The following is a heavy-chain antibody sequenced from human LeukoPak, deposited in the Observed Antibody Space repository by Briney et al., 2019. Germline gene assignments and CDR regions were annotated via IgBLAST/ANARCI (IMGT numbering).Heavy chain of an antibody. J-gene: IGHJ1*01. CDR1: GFTFANYL. CDR2: IKQDGSEK. CDR3: TRDGSGWSQH. D-gene: IGHD6-19*01. V-gene: IGHV3-7*01. Sequence: GGSLRLSCAAYGFTFANYLMSWVRQAPGKGLEWVANIKQDGSEKYYVDSVKGRFTISRDNAKNSLYLQMNSLRAEDTAVYYCTRDGSGWSQHWGQGTLVTVSS.